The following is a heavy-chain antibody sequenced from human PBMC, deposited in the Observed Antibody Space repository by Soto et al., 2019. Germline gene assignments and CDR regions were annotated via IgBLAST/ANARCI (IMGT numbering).Heavy chain of an antibody. Sequence: HVQLVQSGAEVKKPGASLKVSCKASGDTFISYGVSWVRQAPGQGLEWLGWISPYNGNTNYAQKFQGRITMTTDTSTSTVYKDLRSLRTDDTAVYYCARDQTKWLTDAFDIWGQGTMVVVSS. CDR3: ARDQTKWLTDAFDI. V-gene: IGHV1-18*01. CDR2: ISPYNGNT. J-gene: IGHJ3*02. CDR1: GDTFISYG. D-gene: IGHD5-12*01.